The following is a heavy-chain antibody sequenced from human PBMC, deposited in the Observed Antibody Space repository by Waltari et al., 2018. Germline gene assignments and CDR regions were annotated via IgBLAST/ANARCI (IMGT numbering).Heavy chain of an antibody. D-gene: IGHD6-13*01. CDR3: ARGSSWYEYWYFDL. CDR2: IYSGRST. J-gene: IGHJ2*01. Sequence: EVQLVETGGGLIQPGGSLRLSCAASGFTVSSDYMSWVRQAPGKGLEWVSVIYSGRSTYYADSVKGRFTISRDNSKNTLYLQMNSLRAEDTAVYYCARGSSWYEYWYFDLWGRGTLVTVSS. CDR1: GFTVSSDY. V-gene: IGHV3-53*02.